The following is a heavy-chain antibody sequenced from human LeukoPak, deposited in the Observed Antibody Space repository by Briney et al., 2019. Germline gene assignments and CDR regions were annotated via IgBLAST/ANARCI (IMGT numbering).Heavy chain of an antibody. CDR1: GGSISSSSYY. CDR2: IYYSGST. CDR3: ARSYYDFWSGNTRGYNWFDP. Sequence: SETLSLTCTVSGGSISSSSYYWGWIRQPPGKGLEWIGSIYYSGSTYYNPSLKSRVTISVDTSKNQFSLKLSSVTAADTAVYYCARSYYDFWSGNTRGYNWFDPWGQGTLVTVSS. V-gene: IGHV4-39*07. J-gene: IGHJ5*02. D-gene: IGHD3-3*01.